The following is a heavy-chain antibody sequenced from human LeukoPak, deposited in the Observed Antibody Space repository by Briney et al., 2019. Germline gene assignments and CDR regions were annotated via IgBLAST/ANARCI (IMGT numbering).Heavy chain of an antibody. Sequence: GGSLRLSCAASGFSFSNYWIHWVRQVPGKGPVWVSRINSDGSITSYADSVKGRFTISRDNAKNTPYLQMNSLRVEDTAVYYCARDPNEGDEYDWYWYFDLWGRGTLVTVSS. CDR1: GFSFSNYW. CDR3: ARDPNEGDEYDWYWYFDL. CDR2: INSDGSIT. J-gene: IGHJ2*01. V-gene: IGHV3-74*01. D-gene: IGHD3-3*01.